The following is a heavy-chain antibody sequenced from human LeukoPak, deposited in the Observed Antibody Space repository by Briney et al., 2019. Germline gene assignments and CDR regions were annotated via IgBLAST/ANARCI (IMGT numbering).Heavy chain of an antibody. J-gene: IGHJ4*02. V-gene: IGHV4-31*03. CDR3: ARDVTGGSYFDY. CDR2: IYYSGTT. D-gene: IGHD1-26*01. Sequence: SQTLSLTCTVSGGSISSGYYYWSWIRQYTGKGLEWIGYIYYSGTTYYNPSLRSRVTMSVDTSKNQFSLKLISVTAADTAVYYCARDVTGGSYFDYWGQGTLVTVSS. CDR1: GGSISSGYYY.